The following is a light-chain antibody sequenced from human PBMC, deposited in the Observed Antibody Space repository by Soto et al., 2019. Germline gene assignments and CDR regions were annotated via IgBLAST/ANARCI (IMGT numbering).Light chain of an antibody. Sequence: DIQMTQSPSTLSASVGDRVTITCRASQSISSWLAWYQQKPGKPPKLLIYKASSLESGVPSRFSGGGSGTEFTLTISSLQPDDFATYYCQQYNSYSLTFGGGTKVEIK. V-gene: IGKV1-5*03. J-gene: IGKJ4*01. CDR2: KAS. CDR3: QQYNSYSLT. CDR1: QSISSW.